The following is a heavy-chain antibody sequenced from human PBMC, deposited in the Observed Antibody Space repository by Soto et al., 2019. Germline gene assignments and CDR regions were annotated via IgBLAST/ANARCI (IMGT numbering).Heavy chain of an antibody. D-gene: IGHD6-13*01. Sequence: EVQLVESGGGLVQPGGSLRLSCAASGFTFSSYEMNWVRQAPGKGLEWVSYISSSGSTIYYADSVKGRFTISRDNAKNSLYLQMNSLRAEDTAVYYCAREHSSSWYNWFDPWGQGTLVTVSP. CDR2: ISSSGSTI. V-gene: IGHV3-48*03. J-gene: IGHJ5*02. CDR1: GFTFSSYE. CDR3: AREHSSSWYNWFDP.